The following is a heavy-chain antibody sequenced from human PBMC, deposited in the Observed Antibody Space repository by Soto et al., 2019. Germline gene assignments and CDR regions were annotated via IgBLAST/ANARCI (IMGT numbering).Heavy chain of an antibody. CDR1: GGSISRGGYS. CDR2: TYHSGST. Sequence: PSETLSLTCAVSGGSISRGGYSWSWIRQPPGKGLEWIGYTYHSGSTYNNPSLKSRFTISVARSKNQFSLKLSSVTAADTDVYYCARGVSNGVGNSFDSWGQGTLVTVSS. V-gene: IGHV4-30-2*01. J-gene: IGHJ5*01. CDR3: ARGVSNGVGNSFDS. D-gene: IGHD2-8*01.